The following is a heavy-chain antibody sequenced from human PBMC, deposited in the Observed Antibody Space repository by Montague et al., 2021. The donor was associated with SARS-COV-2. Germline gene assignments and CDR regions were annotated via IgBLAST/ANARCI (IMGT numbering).Heavy chain of an antibody. D-gene: IGHD6-19*01. V-gene: IGHV4-61*02. Sequence: TLSLTCTVSGGSISSGSYYWSRIRQPAGKGLEWIGRISISGSTNYNPSLKSHVTISVDTSKNQFSLKLSSVTAADTAVYYCARDIAVAGLFDYWGQGTLVTVSS. CDR2: ISISGST. CDR3: ARDIAVAGLFDY. CDR1: GGSISSGSYY. J-gene: IGHJ4*02.